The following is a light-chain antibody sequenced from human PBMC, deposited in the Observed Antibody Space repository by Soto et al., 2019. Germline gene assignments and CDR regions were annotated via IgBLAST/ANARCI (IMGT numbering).Light chain of an antibody. V-gene: IGLV1-47*02. Sequence: QSVLTQPPSASGTPGQRVTISCSGSSSNIGSNYVSWYQQLPGTPPKLLIYSNNTQPSGVPDRLSSSKYGASTSLATSGLLSDDEADDYYAAWYDSLSGPVFGGGTQLTVL. CDR2: SNN. CDR3: AAWYDSLSGPV. CDR1: SSNIGSNY. J-gene: IGLJ2*01.